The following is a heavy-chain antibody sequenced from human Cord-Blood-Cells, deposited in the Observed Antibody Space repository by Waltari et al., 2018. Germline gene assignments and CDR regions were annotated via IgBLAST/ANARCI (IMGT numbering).Heavy chain of an antibody. V-gene: IGHV1-8*01. D-gene: IGHD6-6*01. J-gene: IGHJ4*02. CDR3: ARMPCHSSSGVY. Sequence: QVQLVQSGAEVKKPGASVKVSCKASGSTFPSYDINWVRQAPGQGLEWMGWSNPNSMNTVNDHEFQGRVTMTRNTAISPAYMELSSLRSEDTAVYYCARMPCHSSSGVYWGQGSLVTVSA. CDR1: GSTFPSYD. CDR2: SNPNSMNT.